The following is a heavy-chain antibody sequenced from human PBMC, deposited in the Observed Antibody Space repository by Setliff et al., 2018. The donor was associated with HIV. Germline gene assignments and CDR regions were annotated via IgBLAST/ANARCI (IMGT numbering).Heavy chain of an antibody. Sequence: GASVKVSCKASGYTFTGHDLHWVRQAPGQGLEWMGWINPNSGATNYAHNFQGRVTMTRDTSTRTVYMDLTRLRSDDTAVYYCAREGSNPFRYFFDFWGQGALVTVSS. CDR2: INPNSGAT. CDR3: AREGSNPFRYFFDF. CDR1: GYTFTGHD. V-gene: IGHV1-2*02. D-gene: IGHD4-4*01. J-gene: IGHJ4*02.